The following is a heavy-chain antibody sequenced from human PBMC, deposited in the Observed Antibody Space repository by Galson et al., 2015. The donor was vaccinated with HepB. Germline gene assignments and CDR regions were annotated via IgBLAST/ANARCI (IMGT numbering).Heavy chain of an antibody. CDR3: ARHTKAQWLPPDY. CDR2: IYYSGST. Sequence: SLTCTVSGGSISSYYWSWIRQPPGKGLEWIGYIYYSGSTNYNPSLKSRVTISVDTSKNQFSLKLSSVTAADTAVYYCARHTKAQWLPPDYWGQGTLVTVSS. CDR1: GGSISSYY. V-gene: IGHV4-59*08. D-gene: IGHD6-19*01. J-gene: IGHJ4*02.